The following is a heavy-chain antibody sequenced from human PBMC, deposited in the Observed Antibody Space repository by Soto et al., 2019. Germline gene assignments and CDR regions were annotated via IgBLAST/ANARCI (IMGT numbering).Heavy chain of an antibody. CDR2: ISSRGGNT. Sequence: GGSLRLSCAASGFTFSSYAMSWVRQAPGKGLEWVSGISSRGGNTYYADSVKGHFTISRDNSKNTLHLQMDTLRAEDTAVYYCAKLTWDDYITAGNYFDPWGQGTLVTVSS. CDR3: AKLTWDDYITAGNYFDP. J-gene: IGHJ4*02. D-gene: IGHD4-4*01. CDR1: GFTFSSYA. V-gene: IGHV3-23*01.